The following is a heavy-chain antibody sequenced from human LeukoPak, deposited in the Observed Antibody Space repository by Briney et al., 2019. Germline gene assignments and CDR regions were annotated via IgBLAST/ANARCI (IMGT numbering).Heavy chain of an antibody. V-gene: IGHV4-39*01. CDR1: GVFIGSSSFY. Sequence: SETLSLTCTVSGVFIGSSSFYWAWIRQTPGKGLEWIGSLAYSGSTYYKSSLKSRVTLSVDAAKNQFSLNLTSVTAADTALFYCASSTSYYYDTSGYYEYWGQGILVTVSS. CDR3: ASSTSYYYDTSGYYEY. D-gene: IGHD3-22*01. J-gene: IGHJ4*02. CDR2: LAYSGST.